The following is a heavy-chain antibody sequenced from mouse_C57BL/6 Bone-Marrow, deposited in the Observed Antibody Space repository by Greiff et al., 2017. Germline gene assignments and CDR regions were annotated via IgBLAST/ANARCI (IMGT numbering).Heavy chain of an antibody. D-gene: IGHD2-5*01. CDR3: ARPYYSNYWYFDV. J-gene: IGHJ1*03. Sequence: EVQLQQSGPELVKPGASVKIPCKASGYTFTDYNMDWVKQSHGKSLEWIGDINPNNGGTIYNQKFKGKATLTVDKSSSTAYMELRSLTSEDTAVYYCARPYYSNYWYFDVCGTGTTVTVSS. V-gene: IGHV1-18*01. CDR1: GYTFTDYN. CDR2: INPNNGGT.